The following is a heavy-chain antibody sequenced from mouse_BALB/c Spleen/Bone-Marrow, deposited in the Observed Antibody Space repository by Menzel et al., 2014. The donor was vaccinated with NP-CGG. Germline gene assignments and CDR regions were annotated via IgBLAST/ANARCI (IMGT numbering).Heavy chain of an antibody. CDR1: GYTFTSYW. J-gene: IGHJ1*01. D-gene: IGHD2-4*01. Sequence: VQLQQSGAELVKPGASVKMSCEASGYTFTSYWMHWVEQRPGQGLEWTGVIDPSDSYTSYNQKFKGKATLTVDTSSSTAYMQLSSLTSEDSAVYYCTRGDYDWYFDVWGAGTTVTVSS. V-gene: IGHV1S127*01. CDR3: TRGDYDWYFDV. CDR2: IDPSDSYT.